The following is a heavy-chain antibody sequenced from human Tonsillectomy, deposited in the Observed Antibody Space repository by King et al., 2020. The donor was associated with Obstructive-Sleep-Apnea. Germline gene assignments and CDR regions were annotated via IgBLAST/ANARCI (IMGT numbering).Heavy chain of an antibody. CDR1: GFTFDDYA. J-gene: IGHJ5*02. CDR3: AKDALNTGRVGRITSFCLVIILDP. CDR2: IGWNSGSI. Sequence: QLVQSGGGLVQPGRSLRLSCAASGFTFDDYAMFWVRQAPGKGLEWVSGIGWNSGSIDYADSVKGRFIISRHNAKNSLYLQMNRLRAEDTALYYCAKDALNTGRVGRITSFCLVIILDPWGQGTLVTVSS. D-gene: IGHD3-9*01. V-gene: IGHV3-9*01.